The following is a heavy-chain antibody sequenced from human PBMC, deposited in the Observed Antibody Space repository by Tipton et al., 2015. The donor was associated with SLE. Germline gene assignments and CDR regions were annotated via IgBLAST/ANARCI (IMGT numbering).Heavy chain of an antibody. CDR3: ARQDHKGFDY. CDR2: INHSGST. V-gene: IGHV4-34*01. J-gene: IGHJ4*02. Sequence: TLSLTCAVYGGSFNGYYWSWIRQPPGKGLEWIGEINHSGSTNYNPSLKSRVTISVDTSKNQFSLKLSSVTAADTAVYYCARQDHKGFDYWGQGTLVTVSS. D-gene: IGHD2-15*01. CDR1: GGSFNGYY.